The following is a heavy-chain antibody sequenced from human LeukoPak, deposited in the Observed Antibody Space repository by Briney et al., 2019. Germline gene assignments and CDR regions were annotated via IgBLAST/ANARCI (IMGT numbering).Heavy chain of an antibody. CDR1: GYSFTSYW. J-gene: IGHJ4*02. V-gene: IGHV5-51*01. Sequence: GESLKISCKGSGYSFTSYWSGWVGQMPGKGREWMGIIYPGDSNIRYSPSFQGQVTISADKSISTAFLQWSSLKASDTAMYYCTTSLGRYYGYCDYWGQRTLVTVSS. D-gene: IGHD1-26*01. CDR2: IYPGDSNI. CDR3: TTSLGRYYGYCDY.